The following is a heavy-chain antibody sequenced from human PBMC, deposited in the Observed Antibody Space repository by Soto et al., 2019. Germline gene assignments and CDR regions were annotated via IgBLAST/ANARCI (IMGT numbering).Heavy chain of an antibody. CDR2: IYYSGST. V-gene: IGHV4-30-4*01. Sequence: SETLSLTCTVSGGSISSGDYYWSWIRQPPGKGLEWIGYIYYSGSTFYNPSLKSRVTISVDTSKNQFSLKLSSVTAAVTAVYYCARDYLVIPHRVIDYWGKGTLVTVSS. D-gene: IGHD2-15*01. CDR1: GGSISSGDYY. J-gene: IGHJ4*02. CDR3: ARDYLVIPHRVIDY.